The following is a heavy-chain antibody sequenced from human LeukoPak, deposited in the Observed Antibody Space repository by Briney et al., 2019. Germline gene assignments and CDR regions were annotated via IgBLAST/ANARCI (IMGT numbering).Heavy chain of an antibody. V-gene: IGHV3-23*01. J-gene: IGHJ4*02. D-gene: IGHD1-7*01. CDR1: GFTFSSYA. Sequence: GGSLRLSCAASGFTFSSYAMSWVRQAPGKGLEWVSAISGSGGSTYYADSVKGRFTISRDNSKNTLYLQMNSLRAEDTAVYYCAKDRPIQTGTTSYIDYWGQGTLVTVSS. CDR3: AKDRPIQTGTTSYIDY. CDR2: ISGSGGST.